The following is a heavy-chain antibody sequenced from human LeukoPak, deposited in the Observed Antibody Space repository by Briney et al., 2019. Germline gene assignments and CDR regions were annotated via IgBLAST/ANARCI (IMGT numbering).Heavy chain of an antibody. J-gene: IGHJ4*02. V-gene: IGHV1-69*04. Sequence: GASVKVSCKAAGGTFSSYAISWGRQAPGQGLEWMGRIISILGIANYAQKFQGRVTITADKSTSTAYMELSSLRSEDTAVYYCARVRCSGGSCYGEYYFDYWGQGTLVTVSS. CDR1: GGTFSSYA. D-gene: IGHD2-15*01. CDR2: IISILGIA. CDR3: ARVRCSGGSCYGEYYFDY.